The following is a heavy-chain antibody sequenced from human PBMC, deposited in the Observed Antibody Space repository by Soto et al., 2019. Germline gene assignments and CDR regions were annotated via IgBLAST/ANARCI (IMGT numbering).Heavy chain of an antibody. D-gene: IGHD2-2*01. CDR1: GGSISSGPYS. Sequence: QLQLLESGPGLVKPSETLSLTCSVSGGSISSGPYSWGWIRQPPGKGLEWIGTFHYSGRTYYSPSLESGVTISVDTSKNQFSLKVSSVTAADTAVFYYARLAGYCSGTSCYGYYGMDVWGQGTTVTVSS. J-gene: IGHJ6*02. CDR2: FHYSGRT. V-gene: IGHV4-39*01. CDR3: ARLAGYCSGTSCYGYYGMDV.